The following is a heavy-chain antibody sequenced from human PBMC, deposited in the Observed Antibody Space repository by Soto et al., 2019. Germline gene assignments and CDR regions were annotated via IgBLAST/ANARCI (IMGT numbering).Heavy chain of an antibody. Sequence: PSETLSLTCAVYGGSFSGYYWSWIRQPPGKGLEWIGEINHSGSTNYNPSLKSRVTISVDTSKNQFSLKLSSVTAADTAVYYCASYYYYDSSGCLDYWGQGTLVTVSS. CDR1: GGSFSGYY. D-gene: IGHD3-22*01. CDR3: ASYYYYDSSGCLDY. CDR2: INHSGST. J-gene: IGHJ4*02. V-gene: IGHV4-34*01.